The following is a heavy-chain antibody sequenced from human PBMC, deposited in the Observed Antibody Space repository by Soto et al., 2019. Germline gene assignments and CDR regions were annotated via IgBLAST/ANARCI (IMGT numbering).Heavy chain of an antibody. V-gene: IGHV3-30-3*01. J-gene: IGHJ4*02. D-gene: IGHD5-12*01. CDR2: ISYDGSNK. CDR1: GFTFSSYA. Sequence: QVQLVESGGGVVQPGRSLRLSCAASGFTFSSYARHWVRQAPGKGLEWVAVISYDGSNKYYADSVKGRFTISRDNSKNTLYLQMNSLRAEDTAVYYCARDRGRWLQLRIDYWGQGTLVTVSS. CDR3: ARDRGRWLQLRIDY.